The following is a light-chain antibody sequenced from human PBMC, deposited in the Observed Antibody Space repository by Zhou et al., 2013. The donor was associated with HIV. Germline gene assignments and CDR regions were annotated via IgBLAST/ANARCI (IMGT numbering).Light chain of an antibody. CDR1: QGISHA. J-gene: IGKJ5*01. V-gene: IGKV1-13*02. Sequence: IQMTQSPSTLSASVGDRVTFTCRASQGISHALAWYQQKPGKPPELLIYDASSLESGSHQGSAAVDLGQTSLSPSATCSLKYFATYYCQQFHTLPLTFGQGTRLEIK. CDR3: QQFHTLPLT. CDR2: DAS.